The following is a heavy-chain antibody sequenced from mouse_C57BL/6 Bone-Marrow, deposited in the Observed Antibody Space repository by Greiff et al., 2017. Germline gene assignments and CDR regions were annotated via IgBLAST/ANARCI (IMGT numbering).Heavy chain of an antibody. CDR2: INPNNGGT. V-gene: IGHV1-26*01. CDR1: GYTFTDYY. Sequence: EVKLQQSGPELVKPGASVKISCKASGYTFTDYYMNWVKQSHGKSLEWIGDINPNNGGTSYNQKFKGKATLTVDTSSSTAYMGLRSLTSEDSAVYYCARSYYGSSFDYWGQGTTLTVSS. D-gene: IGHD1-1*01. J-gene: IGHJ2*01. CDR3: ARSYYGSSFDY.